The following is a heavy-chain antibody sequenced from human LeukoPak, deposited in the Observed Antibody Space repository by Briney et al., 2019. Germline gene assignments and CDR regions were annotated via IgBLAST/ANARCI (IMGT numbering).Heavy chain of an antibody. D-gene: IGHD1-14*01. CDR3: AKDRTPDGFDSIDY. V-gene: IGHV3-23*01. Sequence: GSLRLSCTGSGLTFWIFAIGWVRQGPGEGLGWGSVLTGISGLIYYADSDKGRFTITRDNNRNTLYQQMTTLRAEDTAISFSAKDRTPDGFDSIDYWGQGVLVTVSS. CDR2: LTGISGLI. CDR1: GLTFWIFA. J-gene: IGHJ4*02.